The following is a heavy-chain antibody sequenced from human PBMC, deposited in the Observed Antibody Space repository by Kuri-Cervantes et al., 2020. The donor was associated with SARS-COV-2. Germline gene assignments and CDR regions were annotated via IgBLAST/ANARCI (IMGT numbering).Heavy chain of an antibody. CDR2: IYYSGST. CDR1: GGSISSYY. V-gene: IGHV4-59*12. CDR3: ARSDSSSDFDY. Sequence: SETLSLTCTVSGGSISSYYWSWIRQPPGKGLEWTGYIYYSGSTNYNPSLKSRVTISVDTSKNQFSLKLSSVTAADTAVYYCARSDSSSDFDYWGQGTLVTVSS. D-gene: IGHD6-6*01. J-gene: IGHJ4*02.